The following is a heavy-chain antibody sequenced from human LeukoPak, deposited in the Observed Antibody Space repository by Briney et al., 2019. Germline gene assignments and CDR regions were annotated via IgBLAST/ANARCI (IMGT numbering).Heavy chain of an antibody. Sequence: SETLSLTCTVSDGSISSYYWSWIRQPPGKGLEWIGYIYYSGSTNYNPSLKSRVTISVDTSKNQFSLKLSSVTATDTAVYYCARPPMITFGGVIHPSAFDIWGQGTMVTVSS. CDR1: DGSISSYY. D-gene: IGHD3-16*02. CDR3: ARPPMITFGGVIHPSAFDI. V-gene: IGHV4-59*12. J-gene: IGHJ3*02. CDR2: IYYSGST.